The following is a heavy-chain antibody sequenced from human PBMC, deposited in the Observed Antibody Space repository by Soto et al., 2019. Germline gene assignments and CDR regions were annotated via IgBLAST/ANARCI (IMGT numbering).Heavy chain of an antibody. CDR1: GYTFTGYA. D-gene: IGHD6-25*01. V-gene: IGHV1-3*05. CDR2: INDGNGNT. CDR3: ARAVAAAADFDY. Sequence: QVQLVQSGAEEKKPGASVKVSCKASGYTFTGYAMHWVRQAPGQRLEWMGWINDGNGNTKYTQKFQGRVTITRDTSASSAYMELSSLRSEDTAVYYCARAVAAAADFDYWGLGTLVTVSS. J-gene: IGHJ4*02.